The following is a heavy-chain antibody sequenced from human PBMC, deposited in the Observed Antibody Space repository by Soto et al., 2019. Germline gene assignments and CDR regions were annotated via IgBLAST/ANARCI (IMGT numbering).Heavy chain of an antibody. CDR3: VKEGYYYDSSGYYYGWFDP. J-gene: IGHJ5*02. D-gene: IGHD3-22*01. CDR2: ITRSGGST. V-gene: IGHV3-23*01. CDR1: GFTFSNYA. Sequence: PGGSLRLSCSASGFTFSNYAMSWVRQTPGKGLEWVSAITRSGGSTYYPDSVKGRFTISRDNSKNTLYLQMSSLRAEDTAVYYCVKEGYYYDSSGYYYGWFDPWGQGTLVTVSS.